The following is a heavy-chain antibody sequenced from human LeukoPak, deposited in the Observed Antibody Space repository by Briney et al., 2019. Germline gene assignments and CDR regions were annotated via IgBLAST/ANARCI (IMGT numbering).Heavy chain of an antibody. V-gene: IGHV3-15*01. J-gene: IGHJ6*03. CDR3: SWSPRTYYYDSSGPGPLYYYYMDV. CDR2: IKSKTDGGTT. D-gene: IGHD3-22*01. Sequence: PGGSLRLSCAASGFTFSNAWMSWVRQAPGKGLEWVGRIKSKTDGGTTDYAAPVKGRFTISRDDSKNTLYLQMNSLKTEETAGYYCSWSPRTYYYDSSGPGPLYYYYMDVWGKGTTVTVSS. CDR1: GFTFSNAW.